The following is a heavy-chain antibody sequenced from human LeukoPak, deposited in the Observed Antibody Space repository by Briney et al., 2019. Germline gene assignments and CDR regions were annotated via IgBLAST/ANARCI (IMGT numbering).Heavy chain of an antibody. D-gene: IGHD4-4*01. CDR3: AREGSNSGGFDY. CDR1: GFTFSSYD. Sequence: PGGSLRLSCAASGFTFSSYDMHWVRQATGKGLEWVSAIGTAGDTYYPGSVKGRFTISRENAKNSLYLQMNSLRAGDTAVYYCAREGSNSGGFDYWGQGTLVTVSS. V-gene: IGHV3-13*01. CDR2: IGTAGDT. J-gene: IGHJ4*02.